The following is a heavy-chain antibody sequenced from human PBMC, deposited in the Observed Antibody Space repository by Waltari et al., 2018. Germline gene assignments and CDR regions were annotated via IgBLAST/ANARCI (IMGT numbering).Heavy chain of an antibody. J-gene: IGHJ3*01. V-gene: IGHV4-39*01. CDR3: ATYIGASVGTAAFDV. D-gene: IGHD5-12*01. CDR1: GGSTDPPTHY. Sequence: QLQLQESGPGPVKPSENLSLTSSVSGGSTDPPTHYWSWIRQPPGQGLAWIGTIPYAGTTYTNPSLRSRLTMSRDTSKNQLSLTLGSTTAADTAVYYCATYIGASVGTAAFDVWGQGTMVTVSS. CDR2: IPYAGTT.